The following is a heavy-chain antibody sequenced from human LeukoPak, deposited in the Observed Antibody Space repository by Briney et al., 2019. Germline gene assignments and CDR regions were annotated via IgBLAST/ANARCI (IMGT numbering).Heavy chain of an antibody. CDR2: ISSSSSHT. CDR3: ARRTGINYYDSSGYYSDY. CDR1: GFTFSDYY. J-gene: IGHJ4*02. Sequence: GRSLRLSCAASGFTFSDYYMTWIRQAPGKGLEWVSYISSSSSHTNYADSVKGRFTISRDNAEKSLYLQMNSLRAEDTAVYYCARRTGINYYDSSGYYSDYWGQGILVTVSS. D-gene: IGHD3-22*01. V-gene: IGHV3-11*03.